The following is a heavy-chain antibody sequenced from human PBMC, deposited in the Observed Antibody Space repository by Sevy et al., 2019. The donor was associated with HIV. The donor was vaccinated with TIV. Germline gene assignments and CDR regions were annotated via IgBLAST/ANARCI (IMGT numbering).Heavy chain of an antibody. CDR2: INPTSGST. Sequence: ASVKVSCKTSGYSFSGYNMHWVRQAPGQGLEWMGRINPTSGSTKFAEMFQGRVTMTRDMSISTAYMELSSLRSDDTAVYYCVRVPAAAGTRGYFDYWGQGTLVTVSS. CDR1: GYSFSGYN. J-gene: IGHJ4*02. CDR3: VRVPAAAGTRGYFDY. D-gene: IGHD6-13*01. V-gene: IGHV1-2*06.